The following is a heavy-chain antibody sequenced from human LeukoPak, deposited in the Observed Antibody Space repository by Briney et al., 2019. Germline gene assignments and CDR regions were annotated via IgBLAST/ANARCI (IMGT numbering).Heavy chain of an antibody. CDR1: GGSFSGHY. Sequence: SETLSLTCAVYGGSFSGHYWSWIRQPPGKGLVWNGEINHSGSANYNPSLKSRVTISVDTSKNQFSLKLSSVTAADTAVYYCARRTASRIDFWSGYSHGYYYMDVWGKGTTVTVSS. CDR3: ARRTASRIDFWSGYSHGYYYMDV. V-gene: IGHV4-34*01. J-gene: IGHJ6*03. D-gene: IGHD3-3*01. CDR2: INHSGSA.